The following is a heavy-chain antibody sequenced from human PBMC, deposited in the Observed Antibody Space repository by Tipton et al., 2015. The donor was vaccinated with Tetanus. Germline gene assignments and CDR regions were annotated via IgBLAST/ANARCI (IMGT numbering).Heavy chain of an antibody. CDR1: GYIFNNYW. CDR2: IYPGDSDT. V-gene: IGHV5-51*01. Sequence: VQLVQSGGEVKKPGESLKISCKGSGYIFNNYWIGWVRQKPGKGLEWMRIIYPGDSDTRYSPSFQGQVTISVDKPINTAYLQWSSLKASDTSMFYCARAHCTDGVCNFDFWGQGALVTVAS. J-gene: IGHJ4*02. D-gene: IGHD2-8*01. CDR3: ARAHCTDGVCNFDF.